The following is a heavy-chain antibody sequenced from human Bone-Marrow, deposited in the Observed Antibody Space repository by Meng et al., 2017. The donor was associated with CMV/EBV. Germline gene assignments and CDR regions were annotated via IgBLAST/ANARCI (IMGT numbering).Heavy chain of an antibody. Sequence: GESLKISCAASGFTFSSYGMHWVRQAPGKGLEWVAVIWYDGSNKYYADSVKGRFTISRDNSKNTLYLQMNSLRAEDTAVYYCAKEANKYFQHWGQGTLVTVSS. V-gene: IGHV3-33*06. CDR3: AKEANKYFQH. J-gene: IGHJ1*01. CDR1: GFTFSSYG. CDR2: IWYDGSNK.